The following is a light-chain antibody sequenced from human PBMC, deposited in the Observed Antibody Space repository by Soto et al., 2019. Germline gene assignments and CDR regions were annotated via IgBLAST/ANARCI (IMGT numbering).Light chain of an antibody. Sequence: IQLTQSPSSLSASVGDRVTITCRASQAISSYLAWHQQKPGKAPNLLIYAASTLQSGVPSRFSGSGSGTDFTLTISSLQPEDFATYFCQQLNSYPLTFGGGTKVEIK. CDR2: AAS. CDR3: QQLNSYPLT. J-gene: IGKJ4*01. CDR1: QAISSY. V-gene: IGKV1-9*01.